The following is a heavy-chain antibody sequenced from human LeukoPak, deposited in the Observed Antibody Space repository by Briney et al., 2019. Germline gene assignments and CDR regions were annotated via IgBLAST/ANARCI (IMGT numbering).Heavy chain of an antibody. D-gene: IGHD3-10*01. CDR3: ARDLMVRGLDAFDI. V-gene: IGHV3-7*01. J-gene: IGHJ3*02. CDR1: GFTFSSYW. CDR2: MKQDGSEK. Sequence: PGGSLRLSCAASGFTFSSYWMSWVRQAPGKGLEWVANMKQDGSEKYYVDSVKGRFTISRDNAKNSLYLQMNSLRAEDTAVYYCARDLMVRGLDAFDIWGQGTMVTVSS.